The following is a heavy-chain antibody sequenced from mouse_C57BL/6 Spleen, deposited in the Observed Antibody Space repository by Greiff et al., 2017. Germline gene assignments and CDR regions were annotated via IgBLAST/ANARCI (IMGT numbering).Heavy chain of an antibody. CDR3: ARTSNGSPFDY. CDR1: GFTFSSYA. V-gene: IGHV5-4*03. CDR2: ISDGGSYT. J-gene: IGHJ2*01. Sequence: EVKLMESGGGLVKPGGSLKLSCAASGFTFSSYAMSWVRQTPEKRLEWVATISDGGSYTYYPDNVKGRFTISRDNAKNNLYLQMSHLKSEDTAMYYCARTSNGSPFDYWGQGTTLTVSS.